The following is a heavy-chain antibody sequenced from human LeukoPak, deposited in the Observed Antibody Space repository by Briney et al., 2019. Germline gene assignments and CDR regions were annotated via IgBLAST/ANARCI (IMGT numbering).Heavy chain of an antibody. CDR1: GLIFSRFW. Sequence: GGSQTLFCAPSGLIFSRFWVQCVRHAPGGGLVCVSCINTDGSSTNYGDCVKGRFTISRDNAKNTLFLQMNSLRADDTAVYYCARGLGYCSGGACSVWGQGTLVSVSS. CDR2: INTDGSST. V-gene: IGHV3-74*01. D-gene: IGHD2-15*01. J-gene: IGHJ4*02. CDR3: ARGLGYCSGGACSV.